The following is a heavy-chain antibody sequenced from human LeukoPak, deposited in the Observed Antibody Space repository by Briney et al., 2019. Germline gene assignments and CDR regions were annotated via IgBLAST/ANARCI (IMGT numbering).Heavy chain of an antibody. CDR3: AKDHPRYGGLDY. CDR2: ISGSGGST. J-gene: IGHJ4*02. CDR1: GFTFSSYA. V-gene: IGHV3-23*01. Sequence: GGTLRLSCAASGFTFSSYAMSWVRQAPGKGLEWVSAISGSGGSTYYADSVKGRFTISRDNSKNTLYLQMNSLRAEDTSVYYCAKDHPRYGGLDYWGQGTLVTVSS. D-gene: IGHD4-23*01.